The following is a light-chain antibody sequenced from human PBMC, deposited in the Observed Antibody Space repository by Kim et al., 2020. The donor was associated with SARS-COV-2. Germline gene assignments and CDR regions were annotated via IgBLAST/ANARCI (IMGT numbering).Light chain of an antibody. CDR2: DAS. CDR1: QSISNS. V-gene: IGKV1D-13*01. J-gene: IGKJ3*01. CDR3: QQFNNYPFT. Sequence: ASMGDRVTITCRASQSISNSLAWYQQKPGKPPKFLIYDASNLENGVPSRFSGSGSGTHFTLTISSLQPEDFATYYCQQFNNYPFTFGPGTKVDIK.